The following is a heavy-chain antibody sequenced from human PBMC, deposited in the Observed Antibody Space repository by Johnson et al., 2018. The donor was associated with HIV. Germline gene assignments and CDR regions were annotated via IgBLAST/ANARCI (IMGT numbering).Heavy chain of an antibody. CDR2: ISSSGSTI. J-gene: IGHJ3*02. CDR1: GFTFSSYA. V-gene: IGHV3-48*04. Sequence: VQLVESGGGLVQPGRSLRLSCAASGFTFSSYAMSWVRQAPGKGLEWVSYISSSGSTIYYADSVKGRFTISRDNAKNSLYLQMNSLRADDTAVYYCARDPSRSPGAFDIWGQGTMVTVSS. CDR3: ARDPSRSPGAFDI.